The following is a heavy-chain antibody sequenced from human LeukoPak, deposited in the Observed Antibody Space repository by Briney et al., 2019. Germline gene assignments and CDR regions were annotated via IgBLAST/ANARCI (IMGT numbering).Heavy chain of an antibody. Sequence: ASVKVSCKASGGTFSSYAISWVRQAPGQGLEWMGIINPSGGSTSYAQKFQGRVTMTRDMSTSTVYMELSSLRSEDTAVYYCARDLSSFTMIVVVTGGWFDPWGQGTLVTVSS. CDR1: GGTFSSYA. CDR3: ARDLSSFTMIVVVTGGWFDP. V-gene: IGHV1-46*01. CDR2: INPSGGST. J-gene: IGHJ5*02. D-gene: IGHD3-22*01.